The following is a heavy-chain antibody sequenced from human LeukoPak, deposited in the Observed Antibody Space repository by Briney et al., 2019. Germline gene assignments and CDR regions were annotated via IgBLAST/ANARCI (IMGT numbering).Heavy chain of an antibody. Sequence: PGGSLRLSCAASGFTFSSYAMSWVRQAPGKGLEWVSGISGSGGSGGSTYYADSVKGRFTISRDNSKNTLYLQMNSLRAEDTAVYYCAELGITMIGGVWGKGTTVTISS. CDR3: AELGITMIGGV. CDR2: ISGSGGSGGST. CDR1: GFTFSSYA. D-gene: IGHD3-10*02. V-gene: IGHV3-23*01. J-gene: IGHJ6*04.